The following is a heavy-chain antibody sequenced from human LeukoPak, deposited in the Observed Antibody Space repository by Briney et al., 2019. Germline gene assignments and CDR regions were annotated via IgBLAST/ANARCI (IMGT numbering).Heavy chain of an antibody. J-gene: IGHJ4*02. V-gene: IGHV1-24*01. D-gene: IGHD2-2*01. CDR1: GYTLTELS. CDR2: FDPEDGET. CDR3: ATRIVVVPAAPPEGYY. Sequence: ASVKVSCKVSGYTLTELSMHWVRQAPGKGLEWMGGFDPEDGETIYAQKFQGRVTMTEDTSTDTAYMELSSLRSEDTAVYYCATRIVVVPAAPPEGYYWGQGTLVTVSS.